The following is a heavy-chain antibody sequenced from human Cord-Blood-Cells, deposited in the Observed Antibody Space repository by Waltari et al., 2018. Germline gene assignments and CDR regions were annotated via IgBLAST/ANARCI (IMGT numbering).Heavy chain of an antibody. D-gene: IGHD1-7*01. CDR1: GGTFSSHA. V-gene: IGHV1-69*01. J-gene: IGHJ3*02. CDR2: IIPIFGTE. Sequence: QVQLVQSGAEVKKPGSSVKGSCKDSGGTFSSHAIRWVRQAPGQGHEWMGWIIPIFGTENDAQNFQGRVKITADESTSTDYMELSSLRSEDTAVYYCASKWTGTTAFDIWGQGTMVTVSS. CDR3: ASKWTGTTAFDI.